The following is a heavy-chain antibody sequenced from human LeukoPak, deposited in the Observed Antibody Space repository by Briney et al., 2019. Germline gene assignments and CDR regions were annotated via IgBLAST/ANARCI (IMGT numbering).Heavy chain of an antibody. CDR3: ARQADDSSGYYPDYYYYGMDV. V-gene: IGHV5-51*01. D-gene: IGHD3-22*01. CDR1: GYSFTSYW. J-gene: IGHJ6*02. Sequence: GESLKISCKGSGYSFTSYWIGWLRQMPGKGLEWMGIIYPGDSDTRYSPSFQGQVTISADKSISTAYLQWSSLKASDTAMYYCARQADDSSGYYPDYYYYGMDVWGQGTTVTVS. CDR2: IYPGDSDT.